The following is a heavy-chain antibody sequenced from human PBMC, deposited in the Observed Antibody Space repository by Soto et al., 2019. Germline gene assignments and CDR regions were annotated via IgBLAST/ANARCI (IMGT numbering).Heavy chain of an antibody. CDR2: ISAYNGNT. CDR3: ARDPCCRTVTRPVRFDY. Sequence: QVQLVQSGAEVKKPGASVKVSCKASGYTFTSYGISWVRQAPGQGLEWMGWISAYNGNTNYAQKLQGRVTMTTDTSTSTAYMELRSLRSDDTAVYYSARDPCCRTVTRPVRFDYWGQGTLVTVSS. CDR1: GYTFTSYG. V-gene: IGHV1-18*01. D-gene: IGHD4-17*01. J-gene: IGHJ4*02.